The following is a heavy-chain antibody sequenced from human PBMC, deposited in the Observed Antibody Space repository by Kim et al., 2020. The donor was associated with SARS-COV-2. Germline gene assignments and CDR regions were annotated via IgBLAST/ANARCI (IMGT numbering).Heavy chain of an antibody. Sequence: GGSLRLSCAASGFTFSSYGMHWVRQAPGKGLEWVAVISYDGSNKYYADSVKGRFTISRDNSKNTLYLQMNSLRAEDTAVYYCAKDIEYSSGLVDYWGQGT. D-gene: IGHD6-19*01. CDR1: GFTFSSYG. CDR3: AKDIEYSSGLVDY. V-gene: IGHV3-30*18. CDR2: ISYDGSNK. J-gene: IGHJ4*02.